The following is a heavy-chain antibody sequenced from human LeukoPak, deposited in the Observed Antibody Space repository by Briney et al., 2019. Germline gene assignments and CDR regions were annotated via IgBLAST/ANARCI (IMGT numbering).Heavy chain of an antibody. CDR2: INHSGST. Sequence: PSETLSLTCAVYGGSFSGYYWSWIRQPPGKGLEWIGVINHSGSTNYNPSLKSRVTISVDTSKNQFSLKLSSVTAADTAVYYCARASHDYGDYSHFDYWGQGTLVTVSS. CDR3: ARASHDYGDYSHFDY. J-gene: IGHJ4*02. V-gene: IGHV4-34*01. D-gene: IGHD4-17*01. CDR1: GGSFSGYY.